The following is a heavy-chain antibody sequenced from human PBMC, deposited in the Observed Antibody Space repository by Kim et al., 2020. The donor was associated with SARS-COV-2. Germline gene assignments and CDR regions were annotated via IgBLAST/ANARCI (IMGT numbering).Heavy chain of an antibody. J-gene: IGHJ4*02. Sequence: KSRVTISVDTSKNQFSLKLSSVTAADTAVYYCARGRDIVVVPAAQSFDYWGQGTLVTVSS. D-gene: IGHD2-2*01. CDR3: ARGRDIVVVPAAQSFDY. V-gene: IGHV4-34*01.